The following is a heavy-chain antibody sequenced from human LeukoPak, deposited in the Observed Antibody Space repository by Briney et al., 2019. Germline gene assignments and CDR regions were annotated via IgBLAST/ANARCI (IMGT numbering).Heavy chain of an antibody. CDR1: GFTFSSYS. D-gene: IGHD6-13*01. J-gene: IGHJ5*02. V-gene: IGHV3-21*01. CDR2: ISSSSSYI. CDR3: ARGYSSSWYEDWFDP. Sequence: GGSLRLSCAASGFTFSSYSMNWVRRAPGKGLEWVSSISSSSSYIYYADSVKGRFTISRDNAKNSLYLQMNSLRAEDTAVYYCARGYSSSWYEDWFDPWGQGTLVTVSS.